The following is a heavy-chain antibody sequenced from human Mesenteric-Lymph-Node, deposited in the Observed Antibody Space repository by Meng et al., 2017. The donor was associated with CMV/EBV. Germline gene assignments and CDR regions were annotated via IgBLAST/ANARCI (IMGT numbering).Heavy chain of an antibody. D-gene: IGHD6-13*01. V-gene: IGHV4-34*01. Sequence: SETLSLTCAVYGGSFSGYYWSWIRQPPGKGLEWIGEINHSGSTNYNPSLKSRVTISVDTSKNQFSLKLSSVTAADTAVYYCARAFIAAAASGDWFDPWGQGTLVTVSS. CDR3: ARAFIAAAASGDWFDP. CDR1: GGSFSGYY. J-gene: IGHJ5*02. CDR2: INHSGST.